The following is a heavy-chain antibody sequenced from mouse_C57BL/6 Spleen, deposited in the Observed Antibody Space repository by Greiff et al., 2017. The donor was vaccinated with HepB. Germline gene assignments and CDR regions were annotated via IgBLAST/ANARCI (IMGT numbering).Heavy chain of an antibody. D-gene: IGHD2-2*01. Sequence: VKLKQPGTELVKPGASVKLSCKASGYTFTSYWMHWVKQRPGQGLEWIGNINPSNGGTNYNEKFKSKATLTVDKSSSTAYMQLSSLTSEDSAVYYCARWESTMVTTGDFDYWGQGTTLTVSS. CDR1: GYTFTSYW. CDR2: INPSNGGT. V-gene: IGHV1-53*01. J-gene: IGHJ2*01. CDR3: ARWESTMVTTGDFDY.